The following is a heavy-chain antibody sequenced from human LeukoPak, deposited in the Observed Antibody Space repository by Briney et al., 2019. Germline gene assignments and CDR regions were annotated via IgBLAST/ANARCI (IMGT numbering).Heavy chain of an antibody. J-gene: IGHJ4*02. CDR2: ISSSSSYI. V-gene: IGHV3-21*01. Sequence: GGSLRLSCAASGFTFSSYSMNWVRQAPGKGLEWVSSISSSSSYIYYADSVKGRFTISRDNAKNSLYLQMNSLRAEDTAVYYCARPLVVPTGGDYWGQGTLVTVSS. CDR1: GFTFSSYS. D-gene: IGHD2-2*01. CDR3: ARPLVVPTGGDY.